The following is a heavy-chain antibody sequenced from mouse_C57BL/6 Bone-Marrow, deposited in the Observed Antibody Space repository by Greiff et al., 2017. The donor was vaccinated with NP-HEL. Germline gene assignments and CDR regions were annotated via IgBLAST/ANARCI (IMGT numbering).Heavy chain of an antibody. V-gene: IGHV1-50*01. CDR1: GYTFTSYW. D-gene: IGHD1-1*01. J-gene: IGHJ1*03. Sequence: QVQLQQPGAELVKPGASVKLSCKASGYTFTSYWMQWVKQRPGQGLEWIGEIDPSDRYTNYNQKFKGKATLTVDTSSSTAYMQLSSLTSEDSAVYYCAREETTVVAAYCYFEVWGTGTTVTVSS. CDR2: IDPSDRYT. CDR3: AREETTVVAAYCYFEV.